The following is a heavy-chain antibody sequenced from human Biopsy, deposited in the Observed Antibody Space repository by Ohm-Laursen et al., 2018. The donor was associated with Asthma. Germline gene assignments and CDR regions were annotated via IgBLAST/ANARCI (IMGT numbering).Heavy chain of an antibody. Sequence: PTQTLTLTGTVSGFSLSTFGVGVGWFRQPPGRALEWLAHLFLDDHKRHSASLESRLTIAKDTSRNQVVLTMTNMDPVDTGTYICAHAQTSWNYYGSGNYLYHFDSWGQGTLVTVSS. CDR3: AHAQTSWNYYGSGNYLYHFDS. CDR2: LFLDDHK. J-gene: IGHJ4*02. V-gene: IGHV2-5*02. CDR1: GFSLSTFGVG. D-gene: IGHD3-10*01.